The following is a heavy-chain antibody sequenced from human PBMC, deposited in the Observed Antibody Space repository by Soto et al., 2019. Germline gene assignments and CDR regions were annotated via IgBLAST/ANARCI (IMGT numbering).Heavy chain of an antibody. CDR1: GYTFTSYG. CDR3: AIVRPPFDG. V-gene: IGHV1-18*01. D-gene: IGHD3-10*01. CDR2: INAYNGNN. J-gene: IGHJ5*02. Sequence: QVQLVQSGAEVKKPGDSVKVSCKASGYTFTSYGISWVRQAPGQGLEWMGWINAYNGNNNYAQKLQGRVTMTTYTSTRTAYMVLGSLESDDTAVYYCAIVRPPFDGWGQGTLVTVSS.